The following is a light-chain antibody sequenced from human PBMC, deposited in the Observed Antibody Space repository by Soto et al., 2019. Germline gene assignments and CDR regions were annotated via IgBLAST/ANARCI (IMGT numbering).Light chain of an antibody. J-gene: IGKJ5*01. CDR3: QQYCSMPIT. Sequence: IQLTQSPSSLSASVGDRVTITCRASQGISSYLAWYQQKPGKAPKLLIYAASTLQSGVPSRFSGSGSGTDFTLTISSLQPEDFAIYYCQQYCSMPITFGQGTRLEI. CDR2: AAS. V-gene: IGKV1-9*01. CDR1: QGISSY.